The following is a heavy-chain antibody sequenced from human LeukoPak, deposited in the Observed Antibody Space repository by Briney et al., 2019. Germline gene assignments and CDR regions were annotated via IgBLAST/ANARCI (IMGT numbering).Heavy chain of an antibody. D-gene: IGHD2-2*01. J-gene: IGHJ3*02. CDR1: GGSISSYH. Sequence: SEALSLTCTDPGGSISSYHWSSIRQPPGKGLEWMGDIYYSGSTNYHHSLKSRVTIGVHTSKNQYSLKLSSVSAADTPVYHCGRVPWGAFDIWGQETMVTVSS. V-gene: IGHV4-59*01. CDR2: IYYSGST. CDR3: GRVPWGAFDI.